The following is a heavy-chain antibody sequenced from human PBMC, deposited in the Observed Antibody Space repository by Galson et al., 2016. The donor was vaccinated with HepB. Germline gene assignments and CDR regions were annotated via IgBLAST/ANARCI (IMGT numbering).Heavy chain of an antibody. CDR2: ISYDGSNK. CDR3: TRASFTTFGSLRGYFQH. CDR1: GFTFSNYA. J-gene: IGHJ1*01. Sequence: SLRLSCAASGFTFSNYAFHWVRQTPGNGLEWVSVISYDGSNKYYSDSVKGRFIISRDNSTNPIIMNMDSLGSEDTGVYHCTRASFTTFGSLRGYFQHWGQGSRVTVSS. D-gene: IGHD3-3*01. V-gene: IGHV3-30*04.